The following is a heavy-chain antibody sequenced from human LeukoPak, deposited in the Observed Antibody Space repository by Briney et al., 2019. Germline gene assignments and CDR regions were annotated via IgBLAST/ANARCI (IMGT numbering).Heavy chain of an antibody. V-gene: IGHV3-53*01. CDR1: GFTVSRHF. Sequence: GGSLRLSCEVSGFTVSRHFMSWVRQAPGKGLDWVSVLYDDGTTHYADSVKGRFTISRDTSQNILYLEMNSLRADDTAVYYCARELLYHHYEYWGQGTLVTVSA. CDR3: ARELLYHHYEY. D-gene: IGHD2-2*01. J-gene: IGHJ4*02. CDR2: LYDDGTT.